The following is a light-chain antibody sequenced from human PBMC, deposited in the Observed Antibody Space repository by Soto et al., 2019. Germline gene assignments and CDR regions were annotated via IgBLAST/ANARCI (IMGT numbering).Light chain of an antibody. V-gene: IGKV1-8*01. CDR1: QGISSY. CDR3: RQYDTYST. Sequence: AIRMTQSPSSFSASTGDRVTITCRASQGISSYLAWYQQKPGKAPKLLIYAASTLQSGVPSRFSGSGSGTEFTLTISSLQPDDFATYYCRQYDTYSTFGQGTKVDIK. J-gene: IGKJ1*01. CDR2: AAS.